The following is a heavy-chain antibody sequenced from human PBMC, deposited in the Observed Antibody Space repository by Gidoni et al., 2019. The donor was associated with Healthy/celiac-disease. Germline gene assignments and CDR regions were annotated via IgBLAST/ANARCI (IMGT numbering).Heavy chain of an antibody. J-gene: IGHJ4*02. Sequence: QVQLVESGGGVVQPGRSLRLSCAASGFTFSSYGMHWVRQAPGKGLEWVAVISYDGSNKYYADSVKGRFTISRDNSKNTLYLQMNSLRAEDTAVYYCAKDQGPVVVVAATHFDYWGQGTLVTVSS. CDR2: ISYDGSNK. V-gene: IGHV3-30*18. D-gene: IGHD2-15*01. CDR3: AKDQGPVVVVAATHFDY. CDR1: GFTFSSYG.